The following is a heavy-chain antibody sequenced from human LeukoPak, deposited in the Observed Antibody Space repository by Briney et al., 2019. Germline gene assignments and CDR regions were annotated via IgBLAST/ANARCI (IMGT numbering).Heavy chain of an antibody. Sequence: PSQTLSLTCAVYGGSFSGYYWSWIRQPPGKGLEWIGEINHSGSTNYNPSLKSRVTISVDTSKNQFSLKLSSVTAADTAVYYCARELSGSYYGGYFDLWGRGTLVTVSS. CDR1: GGSFSGYY. CDR2: INHSGST. D-gene: IGHD1-26*01. V-gene: IGHV4-34*01. J-gene: IGHJ2*01. CDR3: ARELSGSYYGGYFDL.